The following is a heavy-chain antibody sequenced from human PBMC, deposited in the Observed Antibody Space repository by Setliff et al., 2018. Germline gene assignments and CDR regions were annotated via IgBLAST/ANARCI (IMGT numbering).Heavy chain of an antibody. Sequence: GGSLRLSCAASGFTFSSYSMNWVRQAPGKGLEWVSSISSSSSYIYYADSVNGRFTVSRDNSRNTLYLQMNSLRAEDTAIYYCAKDRTGSYKYFFDQWGQGTQVTVSS. CDR1: GFTFSSYS. CDR2: ISSSSSYI. J-gene: IGHJ4*02. CDR3: AKDRTGSYKYFFDQ. V-gene: IGHV3-21*01. D-gene: IGHD1-1*01.